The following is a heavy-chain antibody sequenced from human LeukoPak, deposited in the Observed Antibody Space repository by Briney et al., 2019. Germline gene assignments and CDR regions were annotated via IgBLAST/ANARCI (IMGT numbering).Heavy chain of an antibody. J-gene: IGHJ3*02. CDR1: GFTFSSYS. V-gene: IGHV3-21*01. D-gene: IGHD3-22*01. Sequence: AGGSPRLSCAASGFTFSSYSMNWVRQAPGKGLEWVSSISSSSSYIYYADSVKGRFTISRDNAKNSLYLQMNSLRAEDTAVYYCARHDSSYDAFDIWGQGTMVTVSS. CDR2: ISSSSSYI. CDR3: ARHDSSYDAFDI.